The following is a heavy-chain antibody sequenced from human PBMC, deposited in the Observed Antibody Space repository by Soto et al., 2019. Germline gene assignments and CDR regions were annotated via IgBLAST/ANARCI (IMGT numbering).Heavy chain of an antibody. Sequence: SGTLSLTCTINGASITSYYWSWIRQPPGKGLEWIGYIYYSGSTNYNPSLKSRVTISVDTSKNQFSLKLSSVTAADTAVYYCARHHDSWGQGTLVTVS. J-gene: IGHJ4*02. CDR1: GASITSYY. CDR3: ARHHDS. V-gene: IGHV4-59*08. CDR2: IYYSGST.